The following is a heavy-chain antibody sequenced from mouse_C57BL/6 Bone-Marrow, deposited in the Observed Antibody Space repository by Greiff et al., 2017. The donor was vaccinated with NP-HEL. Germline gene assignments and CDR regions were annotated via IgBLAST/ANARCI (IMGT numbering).Heavy chain of an antibody. Sequence: EVHLVESGGGLVKPGGSLKLSCAASGSTFSSYAMSWVRQTPEKRLEWVATISDGGSYTYYPDNVKGRFTISRDNAKNNLYLQMSHLKSEDTAMYYCAREDRDRGYWGQGTTLTVSS. V-gene: IGHV5-4*01. CDR2: ISDGGSYT. CDR1: GSTFSSYA. J-gene: IGHJ2*01. D-gene: IGHD3-3*01. CDR3: AREDRDRGY.